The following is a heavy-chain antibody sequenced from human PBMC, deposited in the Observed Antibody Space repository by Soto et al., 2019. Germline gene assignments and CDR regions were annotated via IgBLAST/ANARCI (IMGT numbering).Heavy chain of an antibody. Sequence: ASVKVSCKASGYTFTSYGISWVRQAPGQGLEWMGWISAYNGNTNYAQKLQGRVTMTTDTSTSTAYMELRSLRSDDTAVYYCARGQYYYDSSGYSPSDCYYYGMDVWGQGTTVTVSS. CDR2: ISAYNGNT. D-gene: IGHD3-22*01. CDR1: GYTFTSYG. V-gene: IGHV1-18*04. CDR3: ARGQYYYDSSGYSPSDCYYYGMDV. J-gene: IGHJ6*02.